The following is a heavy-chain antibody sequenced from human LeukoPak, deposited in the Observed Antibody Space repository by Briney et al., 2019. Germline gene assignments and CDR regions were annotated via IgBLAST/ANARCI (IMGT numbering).Heavy chain of an antibody. Sequence: GGSLRLSCAASGFTFSRFWMHWVRQAPGKGLMWVSRINSDGSTATYADSVKGRFTISRDNAKDTPYLEMSSLRAEDTAVYYCARGTMIQGDNWFDPWGQGTLVTVSS. J-gene: IGHJ5*02. CDR3: ARGTMIQGDNWFDP. CDR1: GFTFSRFW. V-gene: IGHV3-74*01. D-gene: IGHD3-22*01. CDR2: INSDGSTA.